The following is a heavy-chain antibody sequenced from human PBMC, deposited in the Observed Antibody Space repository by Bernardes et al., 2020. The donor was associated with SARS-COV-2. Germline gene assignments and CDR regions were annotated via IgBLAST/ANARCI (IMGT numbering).Heavy chain of an antibody. Sequence: GGSLRLSCADSGFTFSSYAMSWVRQAPGKGLEWVSSISYSGDSTYYADSVKGRFTISRDNSKNTLYLQMNSLRAEDTAIYYCAKISYSTTWSGHWGQGTLVTVSS. CDR3: AKISYSTTWSGH. J-gene: IGHJ4*02. CDR2: ISYSGDST. V-gene: IGHV3-23*01. CDR1: GFTFSSYA. D-gene: IGHD6-13*01.